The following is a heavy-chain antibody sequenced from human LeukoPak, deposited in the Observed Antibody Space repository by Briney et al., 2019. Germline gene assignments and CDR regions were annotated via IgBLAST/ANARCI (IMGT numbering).Heavy chain of an antibody. V-gene: IGHV4-34*01. CDR2: INHSGST. J-gene: IGHJ5*02. CDR1: GGSFSGYY. Sequence: SETLSLTCAVYGGSFSGYYWSWIRQPPGKGLEWIGEINHSGSTNYNPSLKSRVTISVDTSKNQFSLKLSSVTAADTAVYYCARGRNMITFGGVIVIPTGRWFDPWGQGTLVTVSS. D-gene: IGHD3-16*02. CDR3: ARGRNMITFGGVIVIPTGRWFDP.